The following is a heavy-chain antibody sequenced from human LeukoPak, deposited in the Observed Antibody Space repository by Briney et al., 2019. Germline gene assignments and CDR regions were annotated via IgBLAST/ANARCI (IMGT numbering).Heavy chain of an antibody. V-gene: IGHV3-23*01. J-gene: IGHJ4*02. CDR2: ISGSGGTT. CDR3: ARGGVVGATTRLDY. D-gene: IGHD1-26*01. Sequence: PGGSLRLSCAASGFTFSSYAMSWVRQAPGKGLEWVSVISGSGGTTYYADSVKGRFTISRDNAKNSLYLQMNSLRAEDTAVYYCARGGVVGATTRLDYWGQGTLVTVSS. CDR1: GFTFSSYA.